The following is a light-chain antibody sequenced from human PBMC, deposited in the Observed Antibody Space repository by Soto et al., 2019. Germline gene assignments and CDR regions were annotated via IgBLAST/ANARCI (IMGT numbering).Light chain of an antibody. CDR3: QSYDTINRV. Sequence: NFMLTQPHSVSESPGKTVTISCIRSSGSIASNYVQWYQQRPGSAPSTVIYEDNQRPAGVPDRFSGSVDSSSNSASLSISGLKPEEEADYYCQSYDTINRVFGGGTKLTVL. J-gene: IGLJ3*02. V-gene: IGLV6-57*04. CDR2: EDN. CDR1: SGSIASNY.